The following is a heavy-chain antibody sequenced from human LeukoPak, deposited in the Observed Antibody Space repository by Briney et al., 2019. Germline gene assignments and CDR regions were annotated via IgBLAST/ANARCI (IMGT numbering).Heavy chain of an antibody. CDR3: VRDHASSYDY. J-gene: IGHJ4*02. CDR1: GYTFTGYY. Sequence: ASVKVSCKASGYTFTGYYMHWVRQAPGQGLEWMRWINPNSGGTNYAQKFQGRVTMTRDTSISTAYMELSRLTSDDTAVYYCVRDHASSYDYWGQGTLVTVSS. V-gene: IGHV1-2*02. CDR2: INPNSGGT. D-gene: IGHD1-26*01.